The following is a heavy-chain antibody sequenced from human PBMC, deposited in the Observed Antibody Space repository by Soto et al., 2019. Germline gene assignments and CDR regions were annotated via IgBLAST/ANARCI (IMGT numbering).Heavy chain of an antibody. V-gene: IGHV1-2*04. CDR1: GYTFTGYY. CDR2: INPNSGGT. CDR3: ARVASSSIAAAFDY. J-gene: IGHJ4*02. D-gene: IGHD6-13*01. Sequence: ASVKVSCKASGYTFTGYYMHWVRQAPGQGLEWMGWINPNSGGTNYAQKFQGWVTMTRDTSISTAYMELSRLRSDDTAVYYCARVASSSIAAAFDYWGQGTLVTVSS.